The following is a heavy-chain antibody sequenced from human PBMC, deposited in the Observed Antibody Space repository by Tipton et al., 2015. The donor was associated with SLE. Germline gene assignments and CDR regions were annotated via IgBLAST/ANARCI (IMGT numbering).Heavy chain of an antibody. CDR2: IYYSGST. CDR1: GGSISSYY. V-gene: IGHV4-59*08. J-gene: IGHJ3*02. CDR3: ASRGPLEGSYRSDAFDI. Sequence: LRLSCTVSGGSISSYYWSWIRQPPGKGLEWIGYIYYSGSTNYNPSLKSRVTISVDTSKNQFSLKLSSVTAADTAVYYCASRGPLEGSYRSDAFDIWGQGTMVTVSS. D-gene: IGHD3-16*02.